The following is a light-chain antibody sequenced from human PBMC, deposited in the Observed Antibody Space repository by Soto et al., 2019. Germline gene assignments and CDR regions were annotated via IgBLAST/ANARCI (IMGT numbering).Light chain of an antibody. CDR3: KQFAISTK. Sequence: DIQLTQSPSSVSASVGDRVTITCRASQGISSWLAWYQQKPGKAPSLLIFDASTLHSGVPSRFSGSGSGTDFTLTISSLQPDDFATYYCKQFAISTKFGQGTKVDIK. J-gene: IGKJ1*01. CDR1: QGISSW. CDR2: DAS. V-gene: IGKV1-12*01.